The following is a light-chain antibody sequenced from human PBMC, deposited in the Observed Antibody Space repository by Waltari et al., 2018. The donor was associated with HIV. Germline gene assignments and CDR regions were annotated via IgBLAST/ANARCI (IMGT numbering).Light chain of an antibody. J-gene: IGLJ3*02. CDR2: QDA. V-gene: IGLV3-1*01. CDR1: KLGDKC. Sequence: SYELSQAPSVSVSPGQTASINCSGDKLGDKCGSWYQQKAGHSPLRVVYQDAKRPSGIPDRFSGSNSGNTATLTISGTQAVDEADYYCQAWDSRTVVFGGGTHLTVL. CDR3: QAWDSRTVV.